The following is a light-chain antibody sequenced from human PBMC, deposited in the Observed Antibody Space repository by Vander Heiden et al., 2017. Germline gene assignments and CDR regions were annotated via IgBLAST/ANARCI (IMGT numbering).Light chain of an antibody. Sequence: EIVLTQSPGTLSLSPGERATLSCRASPSLTSAYLAWYQQKPGQAPRLLIYGASSRATGIPDRFSGSGSGTDFTLTISRLEPEDFAVYYCQQDGSSPLTFGPGTKVNIK. CDR2: GAS. CDR3: QQDGSSPLT. CDR1: PSLTSAY. J-gene: IGKJ3*01. V-gene: IGKV3-20*01.